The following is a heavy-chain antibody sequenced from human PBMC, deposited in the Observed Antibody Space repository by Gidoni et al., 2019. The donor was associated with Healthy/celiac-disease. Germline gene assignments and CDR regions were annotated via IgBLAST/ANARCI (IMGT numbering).Heavy chain of an antibody. J-gene: IGHJ6*02. V-gene: IGHV1-69*09. Sequence: QVQLVQSGEEVKKPGSSVKVSCKASGGTVRSYARSWVRQAPGQGLEWMGRIIPILGRANYAQRFQGRVTITADNSTRTASMELSSLRSEDTAVYYCARDDSDFWSGYSPRYGMDVWGQGTTVTVSS. CDR1: GGTVRSYA. D-gene: IGHD3-3*01. CDR3: ARDDSDFWSGYSPRYGMDV. CDR2: IIPILGRA.